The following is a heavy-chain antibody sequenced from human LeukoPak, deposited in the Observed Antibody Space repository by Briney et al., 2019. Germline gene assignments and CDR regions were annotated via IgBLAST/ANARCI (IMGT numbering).Heavy chain of an antibody. Sequence: GGSLRLSCAASGLTVSDNYMTWVRQAPGKGLEWVSVIYAGGSTFYADSVKGRFTISRDNSKNTVYLQMNSLRAEDTAAYYCARDRSYDSSGYPFDLWGQGTLVTVSS. CDR2: IYAGGST. CDR3: ARDRSYDSSGYPFDL. J-gene: IGHJ4*02. D-gene: IGHD3-22*01. CDR1: GLTVSDNY. V-gene: IGHV3-66*02.